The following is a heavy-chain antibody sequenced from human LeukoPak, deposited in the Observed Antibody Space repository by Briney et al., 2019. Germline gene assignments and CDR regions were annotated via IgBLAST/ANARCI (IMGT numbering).Heavy chain of an antibody. V-gene: IGHV3-21*01. CDR1: GFTFSSYS. D-gene: IGHD2-21*02. CDR3: ARTAYCGGDCYSGGYYYYMDV. CDR2: ISTSSIYI. J-gene: IGHJ6*03. Sequence: GGTLRLSCAASGFTFSSYSMNWVRQAPGKGLEWVSSISTSSIYIYYADSVKGRFTISRDNAKNSLYLQMNSLRAEDTAVYYCARTAYCGGDCYSGGYYYYMDVWGKGTTVTISS.